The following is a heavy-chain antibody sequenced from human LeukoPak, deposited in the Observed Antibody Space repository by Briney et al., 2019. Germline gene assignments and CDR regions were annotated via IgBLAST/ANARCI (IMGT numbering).Heavy chain of an antibody. Sequence: ASVKVSCTASGYTFTSYGISWVRQAPGQGLEWMGWISAYNGNTNYAQKLQGRVTMTTDTSTSAAYMELRSLRSDDTAVYYCARDILGYCSSTSCYEGGWFDPWGQGTLVTVSS. J-gene: IGHJ5*02. CDR3: ARDILGYCSSTSCYEGGWFDP. V-gene: IGHV1-18*04. CDR1: GYTFTSYG. CDR2: ISAYNGNT. D-gene: IGHD2-2*01.